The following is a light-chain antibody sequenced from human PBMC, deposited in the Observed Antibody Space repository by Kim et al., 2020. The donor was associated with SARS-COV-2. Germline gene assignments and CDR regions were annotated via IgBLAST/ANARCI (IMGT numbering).Light chain of an antibody. CDR2: EDN. V-gene: IGLV6-57*03. Sequence: GNTVTIACTRSSANMADNYVQWYQQRPGSAPTIVIYEDNERPSGVPDRFSGSIDTSSSSASLTISGLKTEDEADYYCQSYDISNVIFGGGTQLTVL. CDR3: QSYDISNVI. J-gene: IGLJ2*01. CDR1: SANMADNY.